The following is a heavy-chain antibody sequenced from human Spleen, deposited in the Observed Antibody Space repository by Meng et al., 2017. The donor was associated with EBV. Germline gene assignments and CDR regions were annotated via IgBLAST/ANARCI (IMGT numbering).Heavy chain of an antibody. Sequence: QVHLPQWGAGLLKLSETLSLSCAVYGGSVSGFYWIWIRQSPEKGLEWIGESNHSGSTTYNPSLKSRVTISVDTSKDQFSLRLTSVTAADTAIYYCARGRTVARSPWSDPWGQGTLVTVSS. CDR3: ARGRTVARSPWSDP. V-gene: IGHV4-34*01. CDR1: GGSVSGFY. D-gene: IGHD6-6*01. CDR2: SNHSGST. J-gene: IGHJ5*02.